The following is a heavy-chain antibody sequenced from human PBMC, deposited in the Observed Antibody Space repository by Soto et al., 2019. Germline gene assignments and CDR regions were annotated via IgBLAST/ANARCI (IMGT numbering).Heavy chain of an antibody. CDR2: FHSSGAT. V-gene: IGHV4-30-4*01. J-gene: IGHJ4*01. Sequence: QVQLQESGPGLVKPSQTLSLTCTVSGGSISSADYYWSWIRQPPGKGLEWIGYFHSSGATYKDPSLKSRVTISVDTSKNQISLKLDSVTAADTAVYYCASIWFEDFDYWGHGTLVTVSS. D-gene: IGHD3-10*01. CDR1: GGSISSADYY. CDR3: ASIWFEDFDY.